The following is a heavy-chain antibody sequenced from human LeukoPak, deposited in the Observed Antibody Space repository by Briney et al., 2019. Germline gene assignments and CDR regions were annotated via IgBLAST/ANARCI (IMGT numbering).Heavy chain of an antibody. J-gene: IGHJ4*02. D-gene: IGHD6-19*01. Sequence: SETLSLTCTVSGGSISSSSYFWGWIRQPPGKGLEWVGSIYYSGSTSYTPSLKSRVTISVDTSKNQFSLKLSSVTAADTAVYYCARFCSGWFFDYWGQGTLVTVSS. CDR1: GGSISSSSYF. CDR2: IYYSGST. V-gene: IGHV4-39*01. CDR3: ARFCSGWFFDY.